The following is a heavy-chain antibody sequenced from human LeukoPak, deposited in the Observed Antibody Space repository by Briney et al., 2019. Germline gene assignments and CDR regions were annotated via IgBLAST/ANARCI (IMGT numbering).Heavy chain of an antibody. CDR3: ASGYYYDSSGYYYSDY. CDR2: INPSGGST. Sequence: GASVKVSCKASGYTFTSYYMHWVRQAPGQGLEWMGIINPSGGSTSYAQKFQGRVTMTRDMSTSTVYMELSSLRSEDTAVYYCASGYYYDSSGYYYSDYWGQGTLVTVSS. CDR1: GYTFTSYY. D-gene: IGHD3-22*01. J-gene: IGHJ4*02. V-gene: IGHV1-46*01.